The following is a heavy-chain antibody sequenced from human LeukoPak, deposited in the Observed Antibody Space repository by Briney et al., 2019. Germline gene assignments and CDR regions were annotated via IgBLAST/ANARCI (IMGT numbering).Heavy chain of an antibody. CDR1: GGTFSSYA. CDR3: ARGRPHEELLYAPFDY. D-gene: IGHD3-10*01. V-gene: IGHV1-69*13. Sequence: SVKVSCKASGGTFSSYAISWVRQAPGQGLEWMGGIIPIFGTANYAQKFQGRVTITADESTSTAYMELSSLRSEDTAVYYCARGRPHEELLYAPFDYWGQGTLVTVSS. J-gene: IGHJ4*02. CDR2: IIPIFGTA.